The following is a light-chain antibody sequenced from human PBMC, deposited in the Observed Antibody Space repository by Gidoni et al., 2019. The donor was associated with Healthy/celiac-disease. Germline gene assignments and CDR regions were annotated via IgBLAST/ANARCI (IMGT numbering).Light chain of an antibody. V-gene: IGKV3-11*01. CDR3: QQRSNWPLT. CDR1: QSVSSY. J-gene: IGKJ4*01. Sequence: DILLTQSPATLSLSPGERATLSCRSSQSVSSYLAWYQQKPGQAPRLLIYDASNRATGIPARFSGSGSGTDFTLTISSLEPEDFAVYYCQQRSNWPLTFXGXTKVEIK. CDR2: DAS.